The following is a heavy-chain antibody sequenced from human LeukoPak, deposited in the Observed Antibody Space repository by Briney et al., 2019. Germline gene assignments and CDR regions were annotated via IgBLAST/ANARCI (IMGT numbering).Heavy chain of an antibody. Sequence: GGSLRLSCAASGFTVSSNYMNWVRQAPGKGLEWVSYISSSSSTIYYADSVKGRFTISRDNAKNSLYLQMNSLRAEDTAVYYCARDREQWLVRNGLDYWGQGTLVTVSS. D-gene: IGHD6-19*01. CDR3: ARDREQWLVRNGLDY. J-gene: IGHJ4*02. CDR1: GFTVSSNY. CDR2: ISSSSSTI. V-gene: IGHV3-48*01.